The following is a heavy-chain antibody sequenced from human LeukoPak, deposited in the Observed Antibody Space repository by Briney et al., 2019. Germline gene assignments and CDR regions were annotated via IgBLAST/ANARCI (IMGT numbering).Heavy chain of an antibody. D-gene: IGHD3-3*01. CDR1: GGSISSYY. Sequence: PSETLSLTCTVSGGSISSYYWSWIRQPPGKGLEWIGYIYYSGSTNYNPSLKSRVTISVDTSKNQFSLKLSSVTAADTAVYYCARDHITIFGVVRGPGWFDPWGQGTLVTVSS. CDR3: ARDHITIFGVVRGPGWFDP. CDR2: IYYSGST. V-gene: IGHV4-59*01. J-gene: IGHJ5*02.